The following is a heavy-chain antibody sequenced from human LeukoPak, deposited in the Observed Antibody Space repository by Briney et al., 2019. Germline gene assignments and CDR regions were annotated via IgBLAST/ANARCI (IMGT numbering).Heavy chain of an antibody. J-gene: IGHJ4*02. V-gene: IGHV3-33*01. CDR2: IWYDGSNK. Sequence: QPGRSLRLSCAASGFTFSSYGMHWVRQAPGKGLEWVAVIWYDGSNKYYADSVKGRFTISRDNSKNTLYLQMNSLRAEDTAVYCCAREGIVAAHFDYWGQGTLVTVSS. CDR1: GFTFSSYG. D-gene: IGHD3-22*01. CDR3: AREGIVAAHFDY.